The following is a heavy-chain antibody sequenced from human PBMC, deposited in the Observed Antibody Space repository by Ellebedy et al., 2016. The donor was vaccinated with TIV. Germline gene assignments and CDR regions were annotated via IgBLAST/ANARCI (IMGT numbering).Heavy chain of an antibody. CDR2: ISSSSSTI. D-gene: IGHD6-19*01. CDR1: GFTFSSYS. V-gene: IGHV3-48*01. CDR3: ARDYSSGWSGLFSNAFDI. Sequence: GESLKISXAASGFTFSSYSMNWVRQAPGKGLALVSYISSSSSTIYYADSVKGRFTISRDNAKNSLYLQMNSLRAEDTAVYYCARDYSSGWSGLFSNAFDIWGQGTMVTVSS. J-gene: IGHJ3*02.